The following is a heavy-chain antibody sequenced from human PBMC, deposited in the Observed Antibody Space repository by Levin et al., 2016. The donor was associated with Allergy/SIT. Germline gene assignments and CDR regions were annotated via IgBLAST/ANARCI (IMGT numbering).Heavy chain of an antibody. V-gene: IGHV3-48*02. CDR3: ARRMYDYNSSGYYL. J-gene: IGHJ4*02. CDR2: ISSTSSTI. Sequence: GESLKISCAASGFTFSSYSMNWVRQAPGKGLEWLSYISSTSSTIYYADSVKGRFTISRDNAQGSLYLQMNTLRDEDTAVYYCARRMYDYNSSGYYLWGQGTLVTVSS. CDR1: GFTFSSYS. D-gene: IGHD3-22*01.